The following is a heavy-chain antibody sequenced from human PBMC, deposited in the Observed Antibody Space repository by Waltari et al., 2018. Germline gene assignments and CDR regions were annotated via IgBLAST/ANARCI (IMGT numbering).Heavy chain of an antibody. Sequence: EAQLVQSWGGLVQPGGSLTLSCAASGFTISRFWITWIRQAPGQGLQWVAHIGPDGSDKYYVDSVKGRFTISRDNAENSLLLQMSSLRVEDTALYYCVGWNDPINSWGQGTLVAVSS. CDR2: IGPDGSDK. J-gene: IGHJ4*02. D-gene: IGHD1-1*01. V-gene: IGHV3-7*01. CDR3: VGWNDPINS. CDR1: GFTISRFW.